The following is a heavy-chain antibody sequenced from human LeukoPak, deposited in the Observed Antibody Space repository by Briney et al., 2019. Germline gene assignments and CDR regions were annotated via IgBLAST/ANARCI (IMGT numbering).Heavy chain of an antibody. Sequence: GRSLRLSCAVSGFTFSYHGMHWVRRAPGKGLDWVAVIWHDGSNQAYADSVKGRFTISRDNSKNTVYLQMNSQRVDDTAVYYCARAVGGVDAKGDALDIWGQGTMVTVSS. J-gene: IGHJ3*02. CDR3: ARAVGGVDAKGDALDI. CDR1: GFTFSYHG. D-gene: IGHD2-8*01. CDR2: IWHDGSNQ. V-gene: IGHV3-33*01.